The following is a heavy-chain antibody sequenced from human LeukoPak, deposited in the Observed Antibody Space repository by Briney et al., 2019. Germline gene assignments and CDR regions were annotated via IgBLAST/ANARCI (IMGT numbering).Heavy chain of an antibody. CDR1: GFTFSNYW. D-gene: IGHD1-26*01. Sequence: PGGSLRLSCSASGFTFSNYWMGWVRQAPGKGLVWVSRINSDGGSTTYADSVKGRFTISRDNAKNTLSLQVNSLRAEDTAVYYCARVRGSYSRAVDYWGQGTLVTVSS. V-gene: IGHV3-74*01. CDR3: ARVRGSYSRAVDY. J-gene: IGHJ4*02. CDR2: INSDGGST.